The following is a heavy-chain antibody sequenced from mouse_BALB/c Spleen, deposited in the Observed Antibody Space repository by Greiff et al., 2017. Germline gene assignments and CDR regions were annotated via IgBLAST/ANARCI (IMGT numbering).Heavy chain of an antibody. CDR3: ARENYGYPYFDY. V-gene: IGHV5-9-4*01. Sequence: EVQGVESGGGLVKPGGSLKLSCAASGFTFSSYAMSWVRQSPEKRLEWVAEISSGGSYTYYPDTVTGRFTISRDNAKNTLYLEMSSLRSEDTAMYYCARENYGYPYFDYWGQGTTLTVSS. J-gene: IGHJ2*01. D-gene: IGHD1-2*01. CDR2: ISSGGSYT. CDR1: GFTFSSYA.